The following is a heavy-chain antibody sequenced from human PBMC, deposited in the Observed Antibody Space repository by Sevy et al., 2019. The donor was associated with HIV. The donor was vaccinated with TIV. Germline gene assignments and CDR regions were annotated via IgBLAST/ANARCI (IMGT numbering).Heavy chain of an antibody. V-gene: IGHV4-59*01. CDR2: IYYSGST. J-gene: IGHJ3*02. CDR1: GGSISSYY. CDR3: ARAYDSSGYYYGGGFDAFDI. D-gene: IGHD3-22*01. Sequence: SETLSLTCTVSGGSISSYYWSWIRQPPGKGLEWIGYIYYSGSTNYNPSLKSRVTISVDTSKNQFSLKLSSVTAAETAVYYCARAYDSSGYYYGGGFDAFDIWGQGTMVTVSS.